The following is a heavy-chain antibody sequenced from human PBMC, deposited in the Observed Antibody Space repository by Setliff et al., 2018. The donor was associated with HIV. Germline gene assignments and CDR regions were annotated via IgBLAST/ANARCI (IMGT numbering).Heavy chain of an antibody. CDR3: ARQGEVGAPFDY. Sequence: SETLSLTCAVSNYSINSGYYWGWIRQPPGKGLEWIGSIYHSGSTYYNPSLKSRVTISVDTSKNQVSLRLTSVTAADTAVYYCARQGEVGAPFDYWGQGTLVTVSS. CDR1: NYSINSGYY. CDR2: IYHSGST. V-gene: IGHV4-38-2*01. J-gene: IGHJ4*02. D-gene: IGHD1-26*01.